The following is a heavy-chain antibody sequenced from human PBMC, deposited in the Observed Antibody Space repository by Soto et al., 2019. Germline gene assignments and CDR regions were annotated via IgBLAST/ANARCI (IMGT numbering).Heavy chain of an antibody. Sequence: TLSLTCTVSGGSISSGDYYWSWIRQPPGKGLEWIGYIYYSGSTYYSPSLKSRVTISVDTSKNQFSLKLSSVTAADTAVYYCARDQGDYYDSSGSLPYNWFDPWGQGTLVTVSS. CDR2: IYYSGST. CDR3: ARDQGDYYDSSGSLPYNWFDP. D-gene: IGHD3-22*01. J-gene: IGHJ5*02. V-gene: IGHV4-30-4*01. CDR1: GGSISSGDYY.